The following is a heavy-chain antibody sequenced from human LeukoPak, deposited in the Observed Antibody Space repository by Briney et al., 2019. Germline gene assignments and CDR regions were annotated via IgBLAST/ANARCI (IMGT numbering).Heavy chain of an antibody. CDR1: GGSLTGYY. D-gene: IGHD3-10*01. Sequence: SETLSLTCAVDGGSLTGYYWSWIRQPPGKGLEWIGEINHSGSTNYNPSLKSRVTISVDTSKNQFSLKLSSVTAADTAVYYCARVRGAHDWGQGTLVTVSS. J-gene: IGHJ4*02. CDR2: INHSGST. CDR3: ARVRGAHD. V-gene: IGHV4-34*01.